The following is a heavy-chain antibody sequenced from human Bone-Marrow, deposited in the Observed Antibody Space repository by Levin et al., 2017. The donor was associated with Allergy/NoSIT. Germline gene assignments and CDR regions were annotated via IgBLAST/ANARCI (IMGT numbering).Heavy chain of an antibody. D-gene: IGHD3-9*01. CDR2: ITSSSSTL. V-gene: IGHV3-48*02. Sequence: GESLKISRAASGFTFSSYSMNWVRQAPGEGREWVSYITSSSSTLYYADSVKGRFTISRDNAKNSLFLQMNSLRDEDTAVYYCASWTQGGYDMLRSWGQGTLVTVSS. J-gene: IGHJ5*02. CDR3: ASWTQGGYDMLRS. CDR1: GFTFSSYS.